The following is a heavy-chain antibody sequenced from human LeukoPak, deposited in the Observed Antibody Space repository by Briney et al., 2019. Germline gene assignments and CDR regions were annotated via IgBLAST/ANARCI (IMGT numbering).Heavy chain of an antibody. J-gene: IGHJ4*02. D-gene: IGHD2-8*01. V-gene: IGHV3-21*01. Sequence: PGGSLRLSCAASGFTFSSYSMNWVRQAPGKGLERVSSISSSSIYIYYADSVKGRFTISRDNAKNSLYLQMNSLRAEDTAVYYCARQTAYCANGVCSYFDYWGQGILVTVSS. CDR1: GFTFSSYS. CDR3: ARQTAYCANGVCSYFDY. CDR2: ISSSSIYI.